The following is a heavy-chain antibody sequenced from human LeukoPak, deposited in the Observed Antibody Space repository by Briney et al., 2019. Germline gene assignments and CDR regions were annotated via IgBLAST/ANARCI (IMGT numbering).Heavy chain of an antibody. J-gene: IGHJ4*02. CDR3: ARTGSSGSFSDY. V-gene: IGHV4-59*01. D-gene: IGHD3-10*01. Sequence: SETLSLTCTVSGDSISDYYWSWIRQPPGKGLEWIGFIHYTGGTLYNPSLKSRVTLSVDVSKSQFSLSLTSATTADTAVYYCARTGSSGSFSDYWGQGSLVTVSS. CDR1: GDSISDYY. CDR2: IHYTGGT.